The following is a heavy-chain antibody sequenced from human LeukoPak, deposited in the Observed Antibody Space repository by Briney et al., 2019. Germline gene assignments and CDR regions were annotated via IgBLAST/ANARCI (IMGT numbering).Heavy chain of an antibody. CDR1: GFTFSKND. D-gene: IGHD6-13*01. Sequence: GGSLRLSCTTSGFTFSKNDMHWVRQAPGKGLEWISYVSSSSSYTDYAESVKGRFSISRDNAKSALYLEMSDLRVEDTAVYYCAAGTAADYWGQGTLVIVSS. CDR3: AAGTAADY. J-gene: IGHJ4*02. CDR2: VSSSSSYT. V-gene: IGHV3-11*03.